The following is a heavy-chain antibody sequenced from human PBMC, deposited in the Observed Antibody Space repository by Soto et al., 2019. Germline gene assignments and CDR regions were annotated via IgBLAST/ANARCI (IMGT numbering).Heavy chain of an antibody. CDR1: GFTFSSYG. CDR2: IWYDGSNK. Sequence: GGSLRLSCAASGFTFSSYGMHWVRQAPGKGLEWVAVIWYDGSNKYYADSVKGRFTISRDNSKNTLYLQMNSLRAEDTAVYYCARGLKMYNWNDDGPDAFDIWGQGTMVTVSS. CDR3: ARGLKMYNWNDDGPDAFDI. V-gene: IGHV3-33*01. D-gene: IGHD1-1*01. J-gene: IGHJ3*02.